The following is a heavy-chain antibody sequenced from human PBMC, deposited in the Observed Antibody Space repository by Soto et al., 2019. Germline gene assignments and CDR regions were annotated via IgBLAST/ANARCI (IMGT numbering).Heavy chain of an antibody. CDR3: ARHGYSSSLDY. Sequence: SETLSLTCTVSGGSISSYYWSWIRQPPGKGLEWIGYIYYSGSTNYNPSLKSRVSMSVDTSKNQFFLKLSSVTAADTAVYYCARHGYSSSLDYWGQGTLVTVSS. CDR2: IYYSGST. CDR1: GGSISSYY. V-gene: IGHV4-59*08. J-gene: IGHJ4*02. D-gene: IGHD6-13*01.